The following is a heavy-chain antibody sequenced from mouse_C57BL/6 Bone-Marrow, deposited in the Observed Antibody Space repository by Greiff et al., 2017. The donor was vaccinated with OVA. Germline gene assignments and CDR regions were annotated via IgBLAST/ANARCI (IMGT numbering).Heavy chain of an antibody. CDR3: ARYDGYYVGYAMDY. Sequence: EVKLVESGGDLVKPGGSLKLSCAASGFTFSSYGMSWVRQTPDKRLEWVATISSGGSYTYYPDSVKGRFTISRDNAKNTLYLQMSSLKSEDTAMYYGARYDGYYVGYAMDYWGQGTSVTVSS. CDR2: ISSGGSYT. V-gene: IGHV5-6*01. D-gene: IGHD2-3*01. CDR1: GFTFSSYG. J-gene: IGHJ4*01.